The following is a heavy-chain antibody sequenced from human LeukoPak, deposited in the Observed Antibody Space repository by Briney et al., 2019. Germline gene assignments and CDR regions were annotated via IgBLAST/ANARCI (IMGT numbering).Heavy chain of an antibody. CDR1: GYTFTGYY. Sequence: ASVKVSCKASGYTFTGYYMHWVRQAPGQGLEWMGIINPSGGSTSYAQKFQGRVTMTRDMSTSTVYMELSSLRSEDTAVYYCARDGSGGPPNYYYYYYMDVWGKGTTVTVSS. CDR2: INPSGGST. D-gene: IGHD2-15*01. CDR3: ARDGSGGPPNYYYYYYMDV. V-gene: IGHV1-46*01. J-gene: IGHJ6*03.